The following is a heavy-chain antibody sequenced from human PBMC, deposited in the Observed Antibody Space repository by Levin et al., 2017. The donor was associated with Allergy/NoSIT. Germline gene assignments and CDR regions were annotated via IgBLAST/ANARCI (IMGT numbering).Heavy chain of an antibody. CDR1: GFTFSIYW. V-gene: IGHV3-7*04. D-gene: IGHD3-10*01. CDR2: IKPDGSAK. Sequence: GGSLGLSCAAPGFTFSIYWMSWVRQAPGKGLEWVANIKPDGSAKYYMDSVKGRFTISRDNAKNSLYLQMNSLRAEDTAVYYCARDASYYGSGTNGDYFDYWGQGTLVTVSS. J-gene: IGHJ4*02. CDR3: ARDASYYGSGTNGDYFDY.